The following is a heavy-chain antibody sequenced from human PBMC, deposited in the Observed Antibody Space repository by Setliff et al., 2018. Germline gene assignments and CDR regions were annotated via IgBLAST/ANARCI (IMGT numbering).Heavy chain of an antibody. CDR2: INQGGGEQ. Sequence: LKISCAASGFVFGTYGMHWVRQAPGKGLEWVADINQGGGEQFYVDSVKGRFTISRDNAKNSLYLQMNSLRAEDTAVYYCGRAGKPYAIDVWGQGTMVTVSS. V-gene: IGHV3-7*04. J-gene: IGHJ3*01. CDR1: GFVFGTYG. CDR3: GRAGKPYAIDV.